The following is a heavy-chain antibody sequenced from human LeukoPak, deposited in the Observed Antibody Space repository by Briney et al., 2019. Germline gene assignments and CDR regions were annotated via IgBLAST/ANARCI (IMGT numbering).Heavy chain of an antibody. D-gene: IGHD2-8*01. CDR2: ISGDGSSI. Sequence: PGGSLRLSCVASGFTFRNYYMHRVRQVPGKGLVWVSRISGDGSSIFYADSVKGRFTISRDNAKNSLYVQMNSLRADDSAVYYCARSSNGVYIQWGQGTLVTVSS. CDR3: ARSSNGVYIQ. CDR1: GFTFRNYY. V-gene: IGHV3-74*01. J-gene: IGHJ4*02.